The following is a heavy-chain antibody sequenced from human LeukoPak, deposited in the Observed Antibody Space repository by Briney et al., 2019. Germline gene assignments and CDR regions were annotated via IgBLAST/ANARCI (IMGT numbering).Heavy chain of an antibody. V-gene: IGHV3-15*01. J-gene: IGHJ6*04. CDR3: TTDLQQRTILLWFGGDLPLDV. D-gene: IGHD3-10*01. CDR1: GFTFSNAW. Sequence: RGSLRLSRAASGFTFSNAWMSWVRQAPGKGLEWVGRIKSKTDGGTTDYAAPVKGRFTISRDDSKNTLYLQMNSLKTEDTAVYYCTTDLQQRTILLWFGGDLPLDVWGKGTTVTVSS. CDR2: IKSKTDGGTT.